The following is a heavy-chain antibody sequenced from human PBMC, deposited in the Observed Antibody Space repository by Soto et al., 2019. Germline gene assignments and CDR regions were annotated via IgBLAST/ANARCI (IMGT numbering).Heavy chain of an antibody. Sequence: QVQLVQSGAEVKKPGSSVRVSCKASGDTFNTFAISWVRQAPGQGLEWMGGIIPIFGTPDYAQHFPGRGTISADESTNTAYLELSSLRSEDTAVYYWARSPGITGTRASQYAMDVWGQGTTVTVSS. CDR2: IIPIFGTP. J-gene: IGHJ6*02. V-gene: IGHV1-69*01. CDR3: ARSPGITGTRASQYAMDV. CDR1: GDTFNTFA. D-gene: IGHD1-20*01.